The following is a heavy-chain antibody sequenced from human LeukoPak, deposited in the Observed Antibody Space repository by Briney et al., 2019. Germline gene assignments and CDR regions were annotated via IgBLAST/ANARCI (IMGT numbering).Heavy chain of an antibody. J-gene: IGHJ4*02. CDR2: IIPIFGTA. D-gene: IGHD3-10*01. V-gene: IGHV1-69*13. CDR3: ARDSLPHYYTSGSQNPADY. CDR1: GYTFNGYY. Sequence: SVKVSCKASGYTFNGYYIHWVRQAPGQGLEWMGGIIPIFGTANYAQKFQGRVTITADESTSTAYMELSSLRSEDTAVYYCARDSLPHYYTSGSQNPADYWGQGTLVTVSS.